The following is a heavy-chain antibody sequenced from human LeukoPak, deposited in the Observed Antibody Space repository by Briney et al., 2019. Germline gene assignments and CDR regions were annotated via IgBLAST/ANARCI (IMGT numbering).Heavy chain of an antibody. CDR2: IDSSGNT. CDR1: SGSISPDY. Sequence: SETLSLTCSVSSGSISPDYWNWIRQPAGKGLEWIGRIDSSGNTHYNPSLKSRVTTSVDTSKKQFSLKLRSLTAADTAVYFCARDQGGDYPQAFDIWGQGTIVTVSS. CDR3: ARDQGGDYPQAFDI. D-gene: IGHD4-17*01. J-gene: IGHJ3*02. V-gene: IGHV4-4*07.